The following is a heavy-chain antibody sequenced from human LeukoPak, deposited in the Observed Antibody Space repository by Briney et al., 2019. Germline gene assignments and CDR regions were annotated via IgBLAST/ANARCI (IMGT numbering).Heavy chain of an antibody. Sequence: GGSLRLSCAASGFTFSSYAMSWVRQAPGKGLEWASAISGSGGSTYYADSVKGRFTISRDNSKNTLYLQMNSLRAEDTAVYYCAKGRIDYGDYVYFDYWGQGTLVTVSS. J-gene: IGHJ4*02. CDR2: ISGSGGST. V-gene: IGHV3-23*01. CDR1: GFTFSSYA. CDR3: AKGRIDYGDYVYFDY. D-gene: IGHD4-17*01.